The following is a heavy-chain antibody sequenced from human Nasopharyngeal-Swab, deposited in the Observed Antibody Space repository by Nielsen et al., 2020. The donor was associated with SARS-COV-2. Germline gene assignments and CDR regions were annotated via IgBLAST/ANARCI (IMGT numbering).Heavy chain of an antibody. J-gene: IGHJ4*02. CDR3: ARDMPLFGGVIDY. CDR1: GFTFSSYA. D-gene: IGHD3-16*01. Sequence: GGSLRLSCAASGFTFSSYAMHWVRQAPGKGLEWVAVISYDGSNKYYADSVKGRFTISRDNSKNTLYLQMNSLRAEDTAVYYRARDMPLFGGVIDYWGQGTLVTVSS. CDR2: ISYDGSNK. V-gene: IGHV3-30*04.